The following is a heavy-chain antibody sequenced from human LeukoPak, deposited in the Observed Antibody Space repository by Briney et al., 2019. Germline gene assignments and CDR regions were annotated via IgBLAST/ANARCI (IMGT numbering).Heavy chain of an antibody. D-gene: IGHD6-13*01. V-gene: IGHV1-24*01. Sequence: ASVKVSCKVSGYTLTELSMHWVRQAPGKGLEWMGGFDPEDGETIYAQKFQGRVTMTEDTSTDTAYMELSSLRSEDTAVYYCARRTYSSSWSFDALDIWGQGTMVTVSS. CDR1: GYTLTELS. J-gene: IGHJ3*02. CDR3: ARRTYSSSWSFDALDI. CDR2: FDPEDGET.